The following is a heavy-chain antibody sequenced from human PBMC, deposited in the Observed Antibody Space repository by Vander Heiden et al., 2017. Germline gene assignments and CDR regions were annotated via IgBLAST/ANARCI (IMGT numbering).Heavy chain of an antibody. J-gene: IGHJ4*02. CDR1: GFPFSRYR. D-gene: IGHD3-3*01. V-gene: IGHV3-30*18. CDR2: IAYDGSNK. CDR3: AKSLPWSGYYDGQGGAE. Sequence: QVQLVEAGGGVVQPGSSLRRSCAAAGFPFSRYRMHWVRQAPGKGLGLLAVIAYDGSNKYYADSVKGRFTISRDNSKNTLYLQMNSLRAEDTAVYYCAKSLPWSGYYDGQGGAEWGQGTLVTVSS.